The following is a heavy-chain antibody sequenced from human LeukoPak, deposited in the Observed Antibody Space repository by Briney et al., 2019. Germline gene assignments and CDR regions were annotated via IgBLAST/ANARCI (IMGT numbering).Heavy chain of an antibody. D-gene: IGHD6-13*01. V-gene: IGHV3-30*02. CDR1: GFTFSIYG. CDR3: AKAPYRSSWYLSWLDP. J-gene: IGHJ5*02. CDR2: IRYDGSNK. Sequence: GGALRLSCAASGFTFSIYGMHWARQAPAKEVEWVAFIRYDGSNKYYADSVKGRFTISRDNSKTTLYVQMNSLSAEDTAVYYCAKAPYRSSWYLSWLDPWGQGTLVTVSS.